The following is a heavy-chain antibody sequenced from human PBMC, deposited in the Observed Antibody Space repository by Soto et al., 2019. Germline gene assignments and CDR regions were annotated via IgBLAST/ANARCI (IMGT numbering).Heavy chain of an antibody. D-gene: IGHD3-22*01. V-gene: IGHV3-7*01. CDR2: IKQDGSEK. Sequence: GSLRLSCAASGFTFSSYWMSWVRQAPGKGLEWVANIKQDGSEKYYVDSVKGRFTISRDNAKNSLYLQMNSLRAEDTAVYYCAREGYDSSGYYYYYYGMDVWGQGTTVTVSS. J-gene: IGHJ6*02. CDR3: AREGYDSSGYYYYYYGMDV. CDR1: GFTFSSYW.